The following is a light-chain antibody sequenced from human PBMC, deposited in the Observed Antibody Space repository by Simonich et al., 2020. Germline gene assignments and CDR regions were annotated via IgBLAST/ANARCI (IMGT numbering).Light chain of an antibody. J-gene: IGKJ4*01. CDR2: WAA. CDR3: QQYYSTPLT. CDR1: QGVLYSSNNKNY. Sequence: DIVMTQSPDSLAVSLGERATINCKSSQGVLYSSNNKNYLAWYQQKPGKPPKLLIYWAANRESGVPERFSGSGSGTDFTLTISSLQAEDVAVYYCQQYYSTPLTFGGGTKVEIK. V-gene: IGKV4-1*01.